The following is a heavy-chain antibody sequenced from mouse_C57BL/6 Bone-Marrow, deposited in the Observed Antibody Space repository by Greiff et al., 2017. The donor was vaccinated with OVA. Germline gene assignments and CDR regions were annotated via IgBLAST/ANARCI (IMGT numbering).Heavy chain of an antibody. CDR2: INSDGGST. CDR1: EYEFPSHD. J-gene: IGHJ2*01. D-gene: IGHD2-2*01. V-gene: IGHV5-2*01. CDR3: ARHLLWLRLYYFDY. Sequence: EVKLVESGGGLVQPGESLKLSCESNEYEFPSHDMSWVRKTPEKRLELVAAINSDGGSTYYPDTMERRFIISRDNTKKTLYLQMSSLRSEDTALDYCARHLLWLRLYYFDYWGQGTTLTVSS.